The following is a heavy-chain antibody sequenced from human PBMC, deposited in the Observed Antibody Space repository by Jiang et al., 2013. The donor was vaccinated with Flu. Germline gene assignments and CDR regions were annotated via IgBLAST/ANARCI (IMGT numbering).Heavy chain of an antibody. CDR3: ARRYCSGGSCYPMTFDY. CDR1: GFTFSDYY. D-gene: IGHD2-15*01. CDR2: ISSSGSYT. V-gene: IGHV3-11*06. Sequence: VQLVESGGGLVKPGGSLRLSCATSGFTFSDYYMNWIRQAPGKGLEWVSYISSSGSYTNYADSVKGRFTISRDNAKNSLYLLMNSLRAEDTAVYYCARRYCSGGSCYPMTFDYVGPGNPGHRLL. J-gene: IGHJ4*02.